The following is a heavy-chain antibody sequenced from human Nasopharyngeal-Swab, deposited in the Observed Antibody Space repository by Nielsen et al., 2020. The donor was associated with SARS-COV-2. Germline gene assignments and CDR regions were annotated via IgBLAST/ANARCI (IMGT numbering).Heavy chain of an antibody. CDR2: INSDGSST. CDR3: ARGGAAAEGYYGMAV. V-gene: IGHV3-74*01. CDR1: GFTFSSYG. D-gene: IGHD6-13*01. Sequence: GESLKISCAASGFTFSSYGMHWVRQAPGKGLVWVSRINSDGSSTSYADSVKGRFTISRDNAKNTLYLQMNSLRAEDTAVYYCARGGAAAEGYYGMAVWGQGTTVTVSS. J-gene: IGHJ6*02.